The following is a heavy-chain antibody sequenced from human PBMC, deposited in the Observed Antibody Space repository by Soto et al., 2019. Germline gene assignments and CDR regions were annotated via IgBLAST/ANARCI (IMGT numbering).Heavy chain of an antibody. CDR2: IYHSGST. CDR1: GGSISSGGYS. Sequence: SETLSLTCAVSGGSISSGGYSWSWVRQPPGKGLEWIGEIYHSGSTNYNPSLKSRVTISVDKSKNQFSLKLSSVTAADTAVYYCARLAYYGDPIDYWGQGTLVTVSS. J-gene: IGHJ4*02. V-gene: IGHV4-4*02. CDR3: ARLAYYGDPIDY. D-gene: IGHD4-17*01.